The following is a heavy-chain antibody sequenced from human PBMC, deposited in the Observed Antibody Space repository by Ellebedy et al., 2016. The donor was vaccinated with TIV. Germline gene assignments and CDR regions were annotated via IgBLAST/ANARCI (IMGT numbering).Heavy chain of an antibody. J-gene: IGHJ3*02. CDR3: ARGYSSSPPFDI. V-gene: IGHV3-48*02. D-gene: IGHD6-13*01. CDR2: ISSGSSAI. CDR1: RSTFSGYS. Sequence: PGGSLRLSCAASRSTFSGYSVNWVRQAPGKGLEWLSYISSGSSAIHYADSVKGRFTISRENAKNLVFLQMNSLRDDDTAVYYCARGYSSSPPFDIWGQGTMVTVSS.